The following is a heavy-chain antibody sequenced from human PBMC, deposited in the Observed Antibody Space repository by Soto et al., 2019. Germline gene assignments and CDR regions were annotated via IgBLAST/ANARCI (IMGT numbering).Heavy chain of an antibody. CDR1: GFSLSTSGVG. CDR2: IYWDDDK. J-gene: IGHJ4*02. CDR3: AHRAGLQGNWNGGYFDF. V-gene: IGHV2-5*02. D-gene: IGHD1-1*01. Sequence: QITLKESGPTRVKPTQTLTLTCTFSGFSLSTSGVGVGWIRQPPGKALERLALIYWDDDKRYSPSLKGRLTNTKDTSKNQVVLTMASMDPVDTATYYCAHRAGLQGNWNGGYFDFWGQGALVTVSS.